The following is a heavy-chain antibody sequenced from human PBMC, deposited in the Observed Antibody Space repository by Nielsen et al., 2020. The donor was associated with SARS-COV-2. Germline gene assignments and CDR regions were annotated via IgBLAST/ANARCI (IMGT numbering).Heavy chain of an antibody. J-gene: IGHJ6*03. Sequence: GGSLRLSCAASGFTFDDYAMHWVRQAPGKGLEWVAVISYDGSNKYYADSVKGRFTISRDNSKNTLYLQMNSLRAEDTAVYYCAEGDYDFWSGHLDVWGKGTTVTVSS. D-gene: IGHD3-3*01. CDR1: GFTFDDYA. CDR3: AEGDYDFWSGHLDV. CDR2: ISYDGSNK. V-gene: IGHV3-30*18.